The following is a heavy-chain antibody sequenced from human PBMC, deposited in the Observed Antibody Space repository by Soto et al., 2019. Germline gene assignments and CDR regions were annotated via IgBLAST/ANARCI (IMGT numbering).Heavy chain of an antibody. CDR2: INHSGST. D-gene: IGHD6-19*01. CDR3: ARHAVAGISYFDY. J-gene: IGHJ4*02. CDR1: GGSFSGYY. V-gene: IGHV4-34*01. Sequence: PSETLSLTCAVYGGSFSGYYWSWIRQPPGKGLEWIGEINHSGSTNYNPSLKSRVTISVDTSKNQFSLKLSSVTAADTAVYYCARHAVAGISYFDYWGQGTLVTSPQ.